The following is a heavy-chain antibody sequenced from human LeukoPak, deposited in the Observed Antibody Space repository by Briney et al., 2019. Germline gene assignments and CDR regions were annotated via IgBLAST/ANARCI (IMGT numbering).Heavy chain of an antibody. D-gene: IGHD4-17*01. V-gene: IGHV4-34*01. CDR2: INHSGST. J-gene: IGHJ4*02. CDR1: GGSFSGYY. Sequence: PSETLSLTCAVYGGSFSGYYWSWIRQPPGKGLEWIGEINHSGSTNYNPSLKSRVTISVDTSKNQFSLKLSSVTAADTAVYYCARVTVTMLLWASDYWGQGTLVTVSS. CDR3: ARVTVTMLLWASDY.